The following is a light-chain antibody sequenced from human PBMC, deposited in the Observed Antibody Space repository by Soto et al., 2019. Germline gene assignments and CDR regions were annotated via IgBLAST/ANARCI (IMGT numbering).Light chain of an antibody. CDR2: DVS. J-gene: IGLJ1*01. V-gene: IGLV2-14*01. CDR1: SSDVGGYNY. Sequence: QSVLTQPASVSGSPGQSITISCTGTSSDVGGYNYVSWYQQHPGKAPKLMIYDVSNRPSGVSNRFSGSKSGNTASLTISGLQAEDDADYYCSSYTSSSTLYVFGPGTNVTVL. CDR3: SSYTSSSTLYV.